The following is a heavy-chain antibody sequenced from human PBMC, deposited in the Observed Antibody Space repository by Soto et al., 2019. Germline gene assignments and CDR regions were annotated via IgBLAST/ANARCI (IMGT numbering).Heavy chain of an antibody. CDR2: IIPIFGTA. Sequence: ASVKVSWKASGGTFSSYAISWVRQAPGQGLEWMGGIIPIFGTANYAQKFQGRVTITADESTSTAYMELSSLRSEDTAVYYCARALSIAVAGRDYYYYGMDVWGQGTTVTVSS. CDR1: GGTFSSYA. CDR3: ARALSIAVAGRDYYYYGMDV. J-gene: IGHJ6*02. V-gene: IGHV1-69*13. D-gene: IGHD6-19*01.